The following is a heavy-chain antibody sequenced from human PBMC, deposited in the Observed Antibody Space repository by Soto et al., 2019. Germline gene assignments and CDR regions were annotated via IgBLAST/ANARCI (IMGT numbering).Heavy chain of an antibody. CDR2: ISSSSSYI. J-gene: IGHJ6*02. CDR1: GFSLSSYS. V-gene: IGHV3-21*01. CDR3: ARVAVADPYYYYYGMDV. D-gene: IGHD6-19*01. Sequence: GFLRLSCVASGFSLSSYSMHWVGQAPGKGLEWVSSISSSSSYIYYADSVKGRFTISRDNAKNSLYLQMNSLRAEDTAVYYCARVAVADPYYYYYGMDVWGRGTTVTVSS.